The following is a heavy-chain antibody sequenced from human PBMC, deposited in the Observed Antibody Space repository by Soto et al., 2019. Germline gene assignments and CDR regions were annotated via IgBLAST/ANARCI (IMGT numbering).Heavy chain of an antibody. CDR3: ASRRDDFWSGYSRYGMDV. CDR2: IYYSGST. D-gene: IGHD3-3*01. V-gene: IGHV4-39*01. Sequence: SETLSLTCTVSGGSISSSSYYWGWIRQPPGKGLEWIGSIYYSGSTYYNPSLKSRVTISVDTSKNQFSLKLSSVTAADTAVYYCASRRDDFWSGYSRYGMDVWGQGTTVTVSS. J-gene: IGHJ6*02. CDR1: GGSISSSSYY.